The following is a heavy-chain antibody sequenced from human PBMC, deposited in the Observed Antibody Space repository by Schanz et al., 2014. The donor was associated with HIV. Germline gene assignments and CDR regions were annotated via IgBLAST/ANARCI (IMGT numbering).Heavy chain of an antibody. Sequence: VQLVESGGGLVKPGGSLRLSCAASGFTFSSYGIHWVRQAPGKGLEWVARISPDGDTQHYADSLKGRFTISRDNFKNTLDLQMDSLRPDDTAVYYCAKGYTSSSVFNLWGRGTLVTVSS. CDR2: ISPDGDTQ. CDR3: AKGYTSSSVFNL. V-gene: IGHV3-30*18. CDR1: GFTFSSYG. D-gene: IGHD6-6*01. J-gene: IGHJ2*01.